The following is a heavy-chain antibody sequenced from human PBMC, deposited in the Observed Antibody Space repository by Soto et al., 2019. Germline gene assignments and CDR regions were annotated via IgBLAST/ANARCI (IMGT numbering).Heavy chain of an antibody. CDR3: ARSHTSSGWPVFDY. V-gene: IGHV5-51*01. D-gene: IGHD6-19*01. J-gene: IGHJ4*02. CDR2: IYPGDSDT. Sequence: GASLKISCEASGDSFSSYWSGWVRQMPGKGLEWMGIIYPGDSDTRYSPSFQGQVTFSADKSTSTAYLQWSSLRPSDTAMYYCARSHTSSGWPVFDYWGQGTLVTVSS. CDR1: GDSFSSYW.